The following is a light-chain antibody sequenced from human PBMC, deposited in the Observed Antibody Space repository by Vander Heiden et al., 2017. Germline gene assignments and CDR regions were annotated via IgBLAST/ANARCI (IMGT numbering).Light chain of an antibody. CDR1: QSVLYSSNNKNY. CDR3: QQDDCSPQT. V-gene: IGKV4-1*01. J-gene: IGKJ1*01. CDR2: WAS. Sequence: DIVMTQSPDSLAVSLGERATINCKSSQSVLYSSNNKNYLAWYQQKPGQPPKLLIYWASTRESGVPDRFSGSGSGTDFTLTISSLQAEDVAVYYCQQDDCSPQTFGQGTKVEIE.